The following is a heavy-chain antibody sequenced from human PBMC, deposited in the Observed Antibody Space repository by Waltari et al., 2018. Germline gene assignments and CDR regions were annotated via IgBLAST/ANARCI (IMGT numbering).Heavy chain of an antibody. Sequence: QLQLQESGPGLVKPSETLYLTSTVSRGFITSHSYFWGWIRQPPGKGLEWIGSMYFDSGSIYYNPSLKRRVTIFGDTSKNQFSLKLTTVTAADTAFYYCARQGPGGRAYDIWGQGTMLTVSS. CDR2: MYFDSGSI. J-gene: IGHJ3*02. CDR1: RGFITSHSYF. CDR3: ARQGPGGRAYDI. V-gene: IGHV4-39*01.